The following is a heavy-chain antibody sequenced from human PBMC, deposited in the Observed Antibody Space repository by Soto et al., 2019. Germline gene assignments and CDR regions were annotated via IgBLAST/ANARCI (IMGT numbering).Heavy chain of an antibody. D-gene: IGHD3-16*01. Sequence: GGSLRLSCAASGLTFRNFAMSWVRQAPGMGLEWVSSISGGGGGTSYADSVRGRFTISRDNSMNTLYLQMNGLRAEDTATYYCAKVRGPYDAFDFDWWGQGTPVTVSS. CDR3: AKVRGPYDAFDFDW. CDR1: GLTFRNFA. J-gene: IGHJ4*02. CDR2: ISGGGGGT. V-gene: IGHV3-23*01.